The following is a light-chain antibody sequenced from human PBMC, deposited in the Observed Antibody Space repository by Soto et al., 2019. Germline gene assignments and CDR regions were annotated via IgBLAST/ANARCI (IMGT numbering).Light chain of an antibody. CDR1: SSDVGGDH. Sequence: QSVLTQPASVSGSPGQSIAISCSGTSSDVGGDHVSWYQHHPGKVPRLIIYDVSNRPSGISNRFSGSKSDNTASLTISGLQADDEADYYCSSHSSTSHYVFGTGTKATVL. J-gene: IGLJ1*01. CDR3: SSHSSTSHYV. CDR2: DVS. V-gene: IGLV2-14*03.